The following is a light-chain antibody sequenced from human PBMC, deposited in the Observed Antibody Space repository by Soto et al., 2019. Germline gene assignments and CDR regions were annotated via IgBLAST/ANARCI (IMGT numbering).Light chain of an antibody. V-gene: IGKV3-20*01. CDR3: HQYGNSPTWT. Sequence: EIVLTQSPGTLSLSPGERATLSCRASQSVSRSHLAWYQQPPGQATRLLIYGSSTRATGIPDRFSGSGSGTEFNLPIIRLEAEDFAVYYCHQYGNSPTWTFGQGTKVEIK. CDR2: GSS. CDR1: QSVSRSH. J-gene: IGKJ1*01.